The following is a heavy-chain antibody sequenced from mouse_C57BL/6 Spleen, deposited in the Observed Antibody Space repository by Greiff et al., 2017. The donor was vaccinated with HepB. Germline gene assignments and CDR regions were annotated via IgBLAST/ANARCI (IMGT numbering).Heavy chain of an antibody. V-gene: IGHV1-52*01. J-gene: IGHJ3*01. CDR2: IDPSDSET. D-gene: IGHD1-1*01. CDR3: ARDYEGFAY. CDR1: GYTFTSYW. Sequence: QVQLKQSGAELVRPGSSVKLSCKASGYTFTSYWMHWVKQRPIQGLEWIGNIDPSDSETHYNQKFKDKATLTVDKSSSTAYMQLSSLTSEDSAVYYCARDYEGFAYWGQGTLVTVSA.